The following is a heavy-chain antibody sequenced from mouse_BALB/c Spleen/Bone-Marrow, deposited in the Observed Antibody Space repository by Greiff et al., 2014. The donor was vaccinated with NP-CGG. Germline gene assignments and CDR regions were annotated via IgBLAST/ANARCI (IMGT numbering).Heavy chain of an antibody. D-gene: IGHD2-5*01. Sequence: EVQLQQSGPELEKPGASVKISCKASGYSFSGYNLNWVKQSNGQSLEWIGNIDPYYGDTTYNQKFKGKATLTVDRSSSTAYMQLKSLTSEDSAVCYCARKAYYTNWWYFDVWGAGTTVTVSS. V-gene: IGHV1-39*01. J-gene: IGHJ1*01. CDR3: ARKAYYTNWWYFDV. CDR1: GYSFSGYN. CDR2: IDPYYGDT.